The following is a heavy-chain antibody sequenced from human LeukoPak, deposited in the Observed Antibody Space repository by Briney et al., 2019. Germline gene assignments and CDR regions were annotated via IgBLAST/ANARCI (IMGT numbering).Heavy chain of an antibody. CDR2: IRNDGTIK. V-gene: IGHV3-30*02. Sequence: PGGSLRLSCAASGFTFRTYGMHWVRQAPGKGLEWVAFIRNDGTIKYYADFVKGRFTISRDNSKSTLYLQMNSLRAEDTAVYYCAKSPSPIPIGYFDLWGHGTLVTVSS. CDR3: AKSPSPIPIGYFDL. D-gene: IGHD2-2*01. CDR1: GFTFRTYG. J-gene: IGHJ2*01.